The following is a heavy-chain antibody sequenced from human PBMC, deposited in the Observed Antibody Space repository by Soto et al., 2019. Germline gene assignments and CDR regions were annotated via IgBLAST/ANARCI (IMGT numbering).Heavy chain of an antibody. V-gene: IGHV1-18*01. D-gene: IGHD6-13*01. Sequence: QVQLVQSGAEVKKPGASVKVSCKASGYTFTSYGISWVRQAPGQGLEWMGWISAYNGNTNYAQKLQGRVTMTTDTATITANRELRSRRSDDTAVYLCARESSSSCHDYGGQGTLFTVSA. CDR2: ISAYNGNT. CDR1: GYTFTSYG. CDR3: ARESSSSCHDY. J-gene: IGHJ4*02.